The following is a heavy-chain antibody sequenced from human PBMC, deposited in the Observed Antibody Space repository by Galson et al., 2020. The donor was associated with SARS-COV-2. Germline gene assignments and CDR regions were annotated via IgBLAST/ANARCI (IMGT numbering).Heavy chain of an antibody. J-gene: IGHJ4*02. Sequence: QLGESLKLSCAASGFTFSSYGMHWVRQAPGKGLEWVAVIWYDGSNKYYADSVKGRFTISRDNSKNTLYLQMNSLRAEDTAVYYCAKGAHQFDYWGQGTLVTVSS. V-gene: IGHV3-33*06. CDR2: IWYDGSNK. CDR1: GFTFSSYG. CDR3: AKGAHQFDY.